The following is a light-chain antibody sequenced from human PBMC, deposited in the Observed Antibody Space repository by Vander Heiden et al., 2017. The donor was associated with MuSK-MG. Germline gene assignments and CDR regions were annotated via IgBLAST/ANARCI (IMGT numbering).Light chain of an antibody. Sequence: SYVLTQPPSVSVAPGQTARITCGGNNIGSKSVHWYQQKPGQAPVLVVYDESDRPSGIPERFSGSNSGNTATLTITRVEAGDEADYYCQARDSSSDHVVFGGGTKLTVL. CDR3: QARDSSSDHVV. V-gene: IGLV3-21*02. CDR1: NIGSKS. CDR2: DES. J-gene: IGLJ2*01.